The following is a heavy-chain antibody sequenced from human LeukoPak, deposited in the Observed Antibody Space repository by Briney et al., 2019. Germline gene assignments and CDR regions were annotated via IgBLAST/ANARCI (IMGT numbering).Heavy chain of an antibody. V-gene: IGHV1-69*05. CDR3: ARGTSYDILTGYYTYYFDY. J-gene: IGHJ4*02. Sequence: GASVKVSCKASGYTFTSYDINWVRQATGQGLEWMGGIIPIFGTANYAQKFQGRVTITTDESTSTAYMELSSLRSEDTAVYYCARGTSYDILTGYYTYYFDYSGQGTLVTVSS. CDR1: GYTFTSYD. CDR2: IIPIFGTA. D-gene: IGHD3-9*01.